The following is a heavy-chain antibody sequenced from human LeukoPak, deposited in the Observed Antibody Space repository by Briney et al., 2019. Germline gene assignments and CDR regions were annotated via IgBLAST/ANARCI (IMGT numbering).Heavy chain of an antibody. Sequence: SETLSLTCTVSGGSISSSSYYWGWIRQPPGKGLEWIGSIYYSGSTYYNPSLKSRVTISVDTSKNQFSLKLSSVTAADTAVYYCARAEYYGSGSYYDYWGQGTLVTVSS. J-gene: IGHJ4*02. CDR3: ARAEYYGSGSYYDY. CDR2: IYYSGST. CDR1: GGSISSSSYY. V-gene: IGHV4-39*07. D-gene: IGHD3-10*01.